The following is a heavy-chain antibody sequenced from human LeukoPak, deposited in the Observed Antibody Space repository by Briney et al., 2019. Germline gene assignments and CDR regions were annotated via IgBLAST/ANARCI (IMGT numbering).Heavy chain of an antibody. J-gene: IGHJ4*02. Sequence: SQTLSLTCTVSGGSINSFYWNWIRQPPGKEPEWIGYIYHSGSTNYNPSLKSRVTISVDTSKNQFSLKLSSVTAADTAVYYCARGVYIAAAQYGYWGQGTLVTVSS. CDR3: ARGVYIAAAQYGY. D-gene: IGHD6-13*01. V-gene: IGHV4-59*01. CDR2: IYHSGST. CDR1: GGSINSFY.